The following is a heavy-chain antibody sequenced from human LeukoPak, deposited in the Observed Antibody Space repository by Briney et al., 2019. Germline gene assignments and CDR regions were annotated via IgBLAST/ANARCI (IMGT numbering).Heavy chain of an antibody. Sequence: PGGSLRLSCAASGFTFSSYGMHWARQAPGKGLEWVAVISYDGSNKYYADSVKGRFTISRDNSKNTLYLQMNSLRAEDTAVYYCAKDPDYGDYPGGFDYWGQGTLVTVSS. CDR2: ISYDGSNK. V-gene: IGHV3-30*18. CDR3: AKDPDYGDYPGGFDY. D-gene: IGHD4-17*01. CDR1: GFTFSSYG. J-gene: IGHJ4*02.